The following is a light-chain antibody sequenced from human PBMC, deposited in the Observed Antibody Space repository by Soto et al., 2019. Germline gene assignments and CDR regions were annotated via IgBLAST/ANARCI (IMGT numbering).Light chain of an antibody. CDR3: QQYDEWPLT. CDR2: DAF. J-gene: IGKJ4*01. CDR1: QSVKSR. V-gene: IGKV3-15*01. Sequence: EKVMTQSPATLSVSPGERATLSCRASQSVKSRLAWYQQKPGQAPRLLIYDAFTRATGIPARFSGSASGTEFTLTISSLLSEDFAVYYCQQYDEWPLTLGGETKVDIK.